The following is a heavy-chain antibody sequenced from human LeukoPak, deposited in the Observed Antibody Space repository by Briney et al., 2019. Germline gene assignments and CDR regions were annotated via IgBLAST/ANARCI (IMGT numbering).Heavy chain of an antibody. D-gene: IGHD3-3*01. CDR1: GFMFSSFW. Sequence: GGSLRLSCAASGFMFSSFWMSWVRQAPGKGLEWVANIKKDGSQKYYVDSVEGRLTISRDNAKNSLYLQMDSLRVDDTAVYYCTRVFGGYDVSDYWGQGTVVTVSS. CDR2: IKKDGSQK. J-gene: IGHJ4*02. CDR3: TRVFGGYDVSDY. V-gene: IGHV3-7*03.